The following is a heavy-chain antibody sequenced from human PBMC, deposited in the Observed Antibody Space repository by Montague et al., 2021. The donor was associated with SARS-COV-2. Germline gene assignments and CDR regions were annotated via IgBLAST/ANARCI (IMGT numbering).Heavy chain of an antibody. Sequence: SETLSLTCVVSDVSLSASTWRCWLRQSPGKGLEWVGVIYLSGFTQYNPSVKSRVSISLDDSRSQFSLRLTSVTAADTAVYFCARGGLGNRGFDYWGQGTLVTVSS. V-gene: IGHV4-4*02. J-gene: IGHJ4*02. CDR1: DVSLSASTW. D-gene: IGHD3/OR15-3a*01. CDR3: ARGGLGNRGFDY. CDR2: IYLSGFT.